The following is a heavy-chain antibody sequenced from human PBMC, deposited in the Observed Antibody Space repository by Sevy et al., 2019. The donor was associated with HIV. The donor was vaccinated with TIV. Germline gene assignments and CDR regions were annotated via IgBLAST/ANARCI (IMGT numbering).Heavy chain of an antibody. CDR2: IKEDGSVN. V-gene: IGHV3-7*01. J-gene: IGHJ4*02. CDR3: VRAIGAAGSY. Sequence: GGSLRLSCEASGFTFGGFWMSWVRQAPGKGLEWVATIKEDGSVNYYVESVKGRFTISRDNAKNSVYLQMNSLRAEDAALYYCVRAIGAAGSYWGLGTLVTVSS. D-gene: IGHD6-13*01. CDR1: GFTFGGFW.